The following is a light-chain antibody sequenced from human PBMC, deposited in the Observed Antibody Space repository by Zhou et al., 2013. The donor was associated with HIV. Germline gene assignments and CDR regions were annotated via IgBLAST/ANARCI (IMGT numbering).Light chain of an antibody. Sequence: DIVLSQSPGTLSLSPGESTTLSCRASQSISSNYLAWYQQKPGQAPRVLIYGASTRATGIPARFSGSGSGTEFTLTISSLQSEDFAVYYCQQYDNWPSFGQGTKLQIK. V-gene: IGKV3-15*01. CDR3: QQYDNWPS. CDR1: QSISSN. J-gene: IGKJ2*01. CDR2: GAS.